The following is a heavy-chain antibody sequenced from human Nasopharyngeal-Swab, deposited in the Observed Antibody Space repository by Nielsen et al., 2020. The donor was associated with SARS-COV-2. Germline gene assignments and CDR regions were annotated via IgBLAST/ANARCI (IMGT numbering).Heavy chain of an antibody. J-gene: IGHJ4*02. CDR2: ISYDGSNK. V-gene: IGHV3-30*18. D-gene: IGHD3-3*01. Sequence: GESLKISCAASGFTFSSYGMHWVRQAPGKGLEWVAVISYDGSNKYYADSVKGRFTISRDNSKNTPYLQMNSLRAEDTAVYYCAKHGWESGYYDFWSGYYTGPSGIDYWGQGTLVTVSS. CDR3: AKHGWESGYYDFWSGYYTGPSGIDY. CDR1: GFTFSSYG.